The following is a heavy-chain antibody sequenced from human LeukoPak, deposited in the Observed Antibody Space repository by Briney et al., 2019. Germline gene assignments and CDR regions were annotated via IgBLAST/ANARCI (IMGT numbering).Heavy chain of an antibody. D-gene: IGHD2-2*03. CDR1: GFTFSSYA. CDR2: ISGSGGGT. CDR3: AKDGFKEGLNWFDP. Sequence: GGSLRLSCAASGFTFSSYAMSWVRQAPGKGLEWVSAISGSGGGTYYADSVKGRFTISRGNSKNTLYLQMNSLRAEDTAVYYCAKDGFKEGLNWFDPWGQGTLVTVSS. J-gene: IGHJ5*02. V-gene: IGHV3-23*01.